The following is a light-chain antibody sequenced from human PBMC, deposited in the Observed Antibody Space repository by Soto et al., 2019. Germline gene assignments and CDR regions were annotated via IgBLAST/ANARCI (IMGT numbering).Light chain of an antibody. V-gene: IGLV1-47*03. CDR2: GNS. Sequence: QSVLTQEASVSGTVGQKVTLSCTGNSNNVGSYAVGWYHQTQFGNSLPSGIPDRFSGSKSGTTASLTISGLWPEDEADYYCSTWDYSLSAHVVFGGGTKLTVL. J-gene: IGLJ2*01. CDR3: STWDYSLSAHVV. CDR1: SNNVGSYA.